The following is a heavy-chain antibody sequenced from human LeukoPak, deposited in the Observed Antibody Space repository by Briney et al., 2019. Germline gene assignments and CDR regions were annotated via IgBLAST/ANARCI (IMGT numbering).Heavy chain of an antibody. CDR1: GYSISSGYY. J-gene: IGHJ4*02. V-gene: IGHV3-23*01. Sequence: ETLSLTCTVSGYSISSGYYWGWIRQPPGKGLEWVSAISGSGGSTYYADSVKGRFTISRDNSKNTLYLQMNSLRAEDTAVYYCAKDRLGMTGETDYWGQGTLVTVSS. CDR3: AKDRLGMTGETDY. D-gene: IGHD3-16*01. CDR2: ISGSGGST.